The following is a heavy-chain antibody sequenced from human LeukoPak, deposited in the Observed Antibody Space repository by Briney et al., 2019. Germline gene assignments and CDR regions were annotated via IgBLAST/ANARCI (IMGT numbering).Heavy chain of an antibody. CDR2: IYYSGST. J-gene: IGHJ5*02. D-gene: IGHD3-22*01. CDR3: ARVEDYDSSGYYHHWFDP. CDR1: GGSISSYY. V-gene: IGHV4-59*08. Sequence: SETLSLTCTVSGGSISSYYWSWIRQPPGKGLEWIGYIYYSGSTNYNPSLKSRVTISVDTSKNQFSLKLSSVTAADTAVYYCARVEDYDSSGYYHHWFDPWGQGTLVTVSS.